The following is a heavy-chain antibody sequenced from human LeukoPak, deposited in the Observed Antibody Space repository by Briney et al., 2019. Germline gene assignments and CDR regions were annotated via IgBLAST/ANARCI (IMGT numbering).Heavy chain of an antibody. Sequence: SETLSLTCTVSGDSITGYYWGWIRQPPGKGLEWIGNIYYTGNTYYNPSLKSRVTISVDTSKNQFSLKLSSVTAADTAVYYCARGGDDFWSGYYVGETYYYYYMDVWGRGTTVTVSS. CDR3: ARGGDDFWSGYYVGETYYYYYMDV. J-gene: IGHJ6*03. V-gene: IGHV4-38-2*02. CDR1: GDSITGYY. D-gene: IGHD3-3*01. CDR2: IYYTGNT.